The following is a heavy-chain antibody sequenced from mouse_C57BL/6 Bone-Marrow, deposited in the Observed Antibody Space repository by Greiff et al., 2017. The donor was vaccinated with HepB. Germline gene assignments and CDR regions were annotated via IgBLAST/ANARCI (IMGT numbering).Heavy chain of an antibody. Sequence: EVKLVESGGGLVKPGGSLKLSCAASGFTFSSYAMSWVRQTPEKRLEWVATISDGGSYTYYPDNVKGRFTISRDNAKNNLYLQMSHLKSEDTAMYYCARDGYLFYWGQGTTLTVSS. CDR2: ISDGGSYT. CDR3: ARDGYLFY. D-gene: IGHD2-2*01. V-gene: IGHV5-4*01. CDR1: GFTFSSYA. J-gene: IGHJ2*01.